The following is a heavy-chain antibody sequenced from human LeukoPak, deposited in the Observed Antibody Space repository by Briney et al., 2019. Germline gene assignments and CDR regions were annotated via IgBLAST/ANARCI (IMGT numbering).Heavy chain of an antibody. Sequence: GGSLRLSCAAPGFTFSSYSMNWVRQAPGKGLEWVSSISSSSSYIYYADSVKGRFTISRDNAKNSLYLQMNSLRAEDTAVYYCASWWATSYGMDVWGQGTTVTVSS. D-gene: IGHD2-15*01. CDR2: ISSSSSYI. J-gene: IGHJ6*02. CDR3: ASWWATSYGMDV. V-gene: IGHV3-21*01. CDR1: GFTFSSYS.